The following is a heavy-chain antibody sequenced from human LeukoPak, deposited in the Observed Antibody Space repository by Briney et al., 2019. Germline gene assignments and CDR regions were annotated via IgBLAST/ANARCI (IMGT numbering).Heavy chain of an antibody. V-gene: IGHV3-30-3*01. D-gene: IGHD4-23*01. CDR3: ARDLSGNSYVDY. Sequence: GRSLRLSCAASGFTFSSYPMHWVRQAPVKGLEWVAVISYDGSNRYYIDSVKGRFTISRDNSKNTLYLQMNSLRAEDTAVYYCARDLSGNSYVDYWGQGTLVTVSS. J-gene: IGHJ4*02. CDR1: GFTFSSYP. CDR2: ISYDGSNR.